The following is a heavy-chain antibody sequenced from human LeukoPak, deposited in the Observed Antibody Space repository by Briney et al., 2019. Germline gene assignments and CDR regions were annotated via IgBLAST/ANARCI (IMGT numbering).Heavy chain of an antibody. Sequence: ASVKVSCKASGYTFTIYGISWVRQAPGQGLEWMGWISAYNGNTNYAQKLQGRVTMTTDTSTSTAYMELRSLRSDDTAVYYCATLSSTSLNYYYYGMDVWGQGTTVTVSS. V-gene: IGHV1-18*01. CDR3: ATLSSTSLNYYYYGMDV. D-gene: IGHD2-2*01. CDR2: ISAYNGNT. CDR1: GYTFTIYG. J-gene: IGHJ6*02.